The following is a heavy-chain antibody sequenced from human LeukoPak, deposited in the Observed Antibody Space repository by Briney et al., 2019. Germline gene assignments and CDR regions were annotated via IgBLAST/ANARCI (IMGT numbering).Heavy chain of an antibody. CDR3: ARHPRRDGYSNFDF. D-gene: IGHD5-18*01. CDR2: VFYSGSP. CDR1: GGSISRSSDY. Sequence: SETLSLTCSVSGGSISRSSDYWGWIRQPPGKGLEWIGSVFYSGSPYYNPSLKSRLTISVDTSKNQFSLKPTSVTAADTAVYYCARHPRRDGYSNFDFWGQGALVTVSS. J-gene: IGHJ4*02. V-gene: IGHV4-39*01.